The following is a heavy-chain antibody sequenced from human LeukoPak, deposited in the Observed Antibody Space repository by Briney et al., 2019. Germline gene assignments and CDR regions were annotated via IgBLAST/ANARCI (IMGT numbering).Heavy chain of an antibody. V-gene: IGHV1-2*02. CDR3: ARAYDLYYYYGMDV. J-gene: IGHJ6*02. CDR2: INPNSGGT. D-gene: IGHD3-22*01. Sequence: GASVKVSCKASGYTFTGYYMHWVRQAPGQGLEWMGWINPNSGGTNYAQKFQGRVTMTRDTSISTAYMELSRLRSDDTAVYYCARAYDLYYYYGMDVWGQGTTVTVSS. CDR1: GYTFTGYY.